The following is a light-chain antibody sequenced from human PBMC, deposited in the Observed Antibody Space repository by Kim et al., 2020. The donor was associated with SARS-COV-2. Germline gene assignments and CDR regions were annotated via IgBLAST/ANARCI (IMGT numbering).Light chain of an antibody. J-gene: IGLJ1*01. CDR1: VEDVGGYMY. CDR3: VSYTSSSTYV. CDR2: DVT. Sequence: GQSITISCTGTVEDVGGYMYVSWYQQYPGKAPKLMIYDVTSRPSGVSNRFSGSKSDNTASLTISGLRPEDEADYYCVSYTSSSTYVSGTGTKVTVL. V-gene: IGLV2-14*03.